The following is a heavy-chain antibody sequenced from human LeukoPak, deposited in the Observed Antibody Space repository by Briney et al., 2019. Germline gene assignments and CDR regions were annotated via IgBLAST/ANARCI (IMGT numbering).Heavy chain of an antibody. CDR1: GGSISSSSHY. CDR3: ARLEIVGASFDY. Sequence: PSETLSLTCTVSGGSISSSSHYWGWIRQPPGKGLEWIGSIYYSGSTYYNPSLKSRVTISVDTSKNQFSLKLSSVTAADTAVYYCARLEIVGASFDYWGQGTLVTVSS. D-gene: IGHD1-26*01. V-gene: IGHV4-39*01. CDR2: IYYSGST. J-gene: IGHJ4*02.